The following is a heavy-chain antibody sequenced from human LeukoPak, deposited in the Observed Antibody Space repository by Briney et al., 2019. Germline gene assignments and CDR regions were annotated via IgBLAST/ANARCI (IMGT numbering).Heavy chain of an antibody. Sequence: KPSETLSLTCTVSGGSISSYYWSWIRQPAGKGLEWIGRIYTSGSTNYNPSLKSRVTMSVDTSKNQFSLKLSSVTAADTAVYYCARGGYYYDSSGYYSYYFDYWGQGTLVTVSS. CDR3: ARGGYYYDSSGYYSYYFDY. J-gene: IGHJ4*02. CDR1: GGSISSYY. V-gene: IGHV4-4*07. CDR2: IYTSGST. D-gene: IGHD3-22*01.